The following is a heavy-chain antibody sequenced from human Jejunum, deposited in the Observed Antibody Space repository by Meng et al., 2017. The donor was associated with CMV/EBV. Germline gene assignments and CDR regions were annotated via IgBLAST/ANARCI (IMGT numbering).Heavy chain of an antibody. V-gene: IGHV4-30-4*08. Sequence: QVRLQGPGPGLVKPSQTLSVTCTVSGASISSGDYFWTWLRQPPGKGLEWIGYIYYNGRTDYNPSLESRVTISLDTSKNQFSLKLTSITVADTAVYYCATRIPDTSGYYYGVFDFWGQGALVTVSS. CDR1: GASISSGDYF. D-gene: IGHD3-22*01. J-gene: IGHJ4*02. CDR3: ATRIPDTSGYYYGVFDF. CDR2: IYYNGRT.